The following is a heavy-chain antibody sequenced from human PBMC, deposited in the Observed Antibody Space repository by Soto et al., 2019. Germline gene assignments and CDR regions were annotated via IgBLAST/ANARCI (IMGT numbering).Heavy chain of an antibody. V-gene: IGHV1-18*01. D-gene: IGHD2-8*01. CDR2: ISAYNGNT. CDR3: WRDFEYCSNGVFYPEYYFVY. J-gene: IGHJ4*02. CDR1: GYTFTSYG. Sequence: QVQLVQSGAEVKKPGASVKVSCKASGYTFTSYGISWVRQAPGQGLEWMGWISAYNGNTNYAQKLQGRVTMTTDTTPRTASMMLRSLGSDDKAVYYCWRDFEYCSNGVFYPEYYFVYWGQGTPVTPSS.